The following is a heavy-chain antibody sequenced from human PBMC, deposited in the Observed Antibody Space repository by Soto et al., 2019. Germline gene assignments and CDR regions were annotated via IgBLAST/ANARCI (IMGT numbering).Heavy chain of an antibody. V-gene: IGHV3-9*01. D-gene: IGHD3-3*01. CDR2: INWDGYSI. Sequence: GGSLRLSCVASGFKFDDHVMHWVRQVPGKGLEWVGHINWDGYSIGYGDSVRGRFTISRDNAKNTLYLQMNSPRPEDTALYYCARSWSGSTSGRVDVWGRGTRVTVSS. CDR3: ARSWSGSTSGRVDV. CDR1: GFKFDDHV. J-gene: IGHJ6*02.